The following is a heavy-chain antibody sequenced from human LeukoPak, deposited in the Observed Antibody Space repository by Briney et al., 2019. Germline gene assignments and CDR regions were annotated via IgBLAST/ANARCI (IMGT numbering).Heavy chain of an antibody. V-gene: IGHV4-59*01. CDR1: GASISSYY. CDR3: VRTTLYGDYFDY. CDR2: IFYSGST. Sequence: SETLSLTCTVSGASISSYYWSWIRQPPGKGLKWIGYIFYSGSTNYNPSLKSRVTISVDTSKNQFSLKLSSVTAADTAVFYCVRTTLYGDYFDYWGQGTLVTVSS. D-gene: IGHD4-17*01. J-gene: IGHJ4*02.